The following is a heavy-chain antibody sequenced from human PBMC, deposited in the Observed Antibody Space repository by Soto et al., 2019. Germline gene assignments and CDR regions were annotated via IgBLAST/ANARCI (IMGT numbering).Heavy chain of an antibody. V-gene: IGHV4-4*02. Sequence: SETLSLTCAVSGGSISSSNWWSWVRQPPGKGLEWIGEIYHSGSTNYNPSLKSRVTISVDKSKNQFSLKLSSVTAADTAMYYCARVWTTVTNWFDPWGQGTLVTVSS. CDR3: ARVWTTVTNWFDP. CDR2: IYHSGST. J-gene: IGHJ5*02. D-gene: IGHD4-17*01. CDR1: GGSISSSNW.